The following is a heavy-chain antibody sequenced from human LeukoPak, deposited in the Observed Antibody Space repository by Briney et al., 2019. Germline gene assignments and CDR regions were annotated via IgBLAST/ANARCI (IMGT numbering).Heavy chain of an antibody. CDR3: AKGPRASGWTYFDY. J-gene: IGHJ4*02. Sequence: GGSLRLSCAVSGFTVSSNYMSWVRQAPGKGHEWVAIIYSGGSTYSAESVKGRFTISRDNSKNTLYLQMNSLRVEDTAVYYCAKGPRASGWTYFDYWGQGTLVTVSS. CDR2: IYSGGST. V-gene: IGHV3-53*01. D-gene: IGHD6-19*01. CDR1: GFTVSSNY.